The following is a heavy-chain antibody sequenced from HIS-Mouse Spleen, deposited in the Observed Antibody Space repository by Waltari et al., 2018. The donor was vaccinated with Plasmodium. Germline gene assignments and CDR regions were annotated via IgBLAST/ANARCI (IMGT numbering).Heavy chain of an antibody. D-gene: IGHD3-10*01. CDR1: GGSFSGYY. CDR2: INHSGST. J-gene: IGHJ2*01. V-gene: IGHV4-34*01. CDR3: ARGRVLGTSSGYFDL. Sequence: QVQLQQWGAGLLKPSETLSLTCAVYGGSFSGYYWSWIRQPPGKGLDWIGEINHSGSTNYNPSLKSRVTISVDTSKNQFSLKLSSVTAADTAVYYCARGRVLGTSSGYFDLWGRGTLVTVSS.